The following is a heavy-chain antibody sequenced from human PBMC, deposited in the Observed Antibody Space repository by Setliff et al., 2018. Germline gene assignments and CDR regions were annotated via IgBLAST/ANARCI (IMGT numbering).Heavy chain of an antibody. J-gene: IGHJ6*03. V-gene: IGHV4-31*03. CDR3: ARVRRVVIAYYYYMDV. D-gene: IGHD2-21*01. CDR2: IYYSGST. Sequence: SETLSLTCTVSGGSISSGGYYWSWIRQHPGKGLEWIGYIYYSGSTYYNPSLKSRVTISVDTSKNQFSLKLSSVTAADTAVYYCARVRRVVIAYYYYMDVWGKGTMVTVSS. CDR1: GGSISSGGYY.